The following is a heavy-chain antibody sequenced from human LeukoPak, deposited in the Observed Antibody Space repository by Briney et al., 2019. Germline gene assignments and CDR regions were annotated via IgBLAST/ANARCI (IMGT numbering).Heavy chain of an antibody. CDR3: AREDPNGSGSCMDV. J-gene: IGHJ6*04. V-gene: IGHV3-11*01. D-gene: IGHD3-10*01. Sequence: GGSLRLSCAASGFTFSDYYMSWIRQAPGKGLEWVSYISSSGSTIYYADSVKGRFTISRDNAKNSLYLQMNSLRAEDTAVCYCAREDPNGSGSCMDVWGKGTTVTISS. CDR2: ISSSGSTI. CDR1: GFTFSDYY.